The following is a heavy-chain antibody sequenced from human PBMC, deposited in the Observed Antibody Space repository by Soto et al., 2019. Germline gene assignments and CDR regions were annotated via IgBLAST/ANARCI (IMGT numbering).Heavy chain of an antibody. J-gene: IGHJ4*02. CDR3: VRDDIGLGIDY. CDR1: GGSISSGGYS. V-gene: IGHV4-30-2*01. Sequence: SETLSLTCAVSGGSISSGGYSWSWIRQPPGKGLEWIGYIYHSGSTYYNPSLKSRVTISVDRSKNQFSLKLSSVTAEDTAVYYCVRDDIGLGIDYWGLGTLVTVSS. CDR2: IYHSGST. D-gene: IGHD1-26*01.